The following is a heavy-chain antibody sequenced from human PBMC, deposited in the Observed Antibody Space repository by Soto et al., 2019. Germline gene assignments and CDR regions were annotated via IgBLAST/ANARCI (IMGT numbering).Heavy chain of an antibody. D-gene: IGHD5-12*01. J-gene: IGHJ4*02. CDR3: ARDGGGSPAH. V-gene: IGHV1-18*01. CDR2: ISAQNGHT. Sequence: QVHLVQSGAEVKKPGASVKVSCKASGYTFPSYGISWIRQAPGQGLVWMGWISAQNGHTKYTQNFQGRVTMTTGISTGTAHTELRGLRSDDTAVYYCARDGGGSPAHWGQGTLVTVSS. CDR1: GYTFPSYG.